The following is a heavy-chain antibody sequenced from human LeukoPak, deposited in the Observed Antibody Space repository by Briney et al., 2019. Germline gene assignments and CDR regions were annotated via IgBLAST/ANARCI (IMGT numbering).Heavy chain of an antibody. CDR2: INPNSGGT. J-gene: IGHJ3*02. CDR1: GYTFTGYY. Sequence: GASVKVSCKASGYTFTGYYMHWVRQAPGQGLGWMGWINPNSGGTNYAQKFQGRVTMTRDTSISTACMELSRLRSDDTAVYYCARGLPRRLYAFDIWGQGTMVTVSS. V-gene: IGHV1-2*02. CDR3: ARGLPRRLYAFDI. D-gene: IGHD3-16*01.